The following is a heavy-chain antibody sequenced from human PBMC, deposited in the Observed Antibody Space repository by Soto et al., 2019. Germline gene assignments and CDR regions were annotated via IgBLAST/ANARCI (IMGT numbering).Heavy chain of an antibody. J-gene: IGHJ3*02. CDR2: INHSGST. V-gene: IGHV4-34*01. CDR1: GGSFSGYY. Sequence: SETLSLTCAVYGGSFSGYYWSWIRQPPGKGLEWIGEINHSGSTNYNPSLKSRVTISVDTSKNQFSLKLSSVTAADTAVYYCARGLWGIAVAGTAFDIWGQGTMVTVSS. CDR3: ARGLWGIAVAGTAFDI. D-gene: IGHD6-19*01.